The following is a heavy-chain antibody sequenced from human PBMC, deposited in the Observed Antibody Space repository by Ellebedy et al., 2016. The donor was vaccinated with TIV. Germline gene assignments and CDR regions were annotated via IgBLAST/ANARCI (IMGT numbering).Heavy chain of an antibody. V-gene: IGHV5-51*01. D-gene: IGHD2-21*01. CDR3: ARAPACDDCYGSNAFDI. CDR2: IYPGDSDT. Sequence: GESLKISXKGSGYRFTDYWIGWVRQMPGKGLEWMGIIYPGDSDTRHSPSFQGQVTISADKSISTAFLQWSSLKASDTAMYYCARAPACDDCYGSNAFDIWGQGTVVTVSS. J-gene: IGHJ3*02. CDR1: GYRFTDYW.